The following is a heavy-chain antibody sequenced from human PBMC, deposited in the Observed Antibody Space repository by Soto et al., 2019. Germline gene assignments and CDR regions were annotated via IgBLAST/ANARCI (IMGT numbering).Heavy chain of an antibody. CDR3: AKDKIGYCSSTSCYRGMDV. J-gene: IGHJ6*02. V-gene: IGHV3-30*18. CDR2: ISYDGSNK. D-gene: IGHD2-2*01. Sequence: PGGSLRLSCAASGFTFSSYGMHWVRQAPGKGLEWVAVISYDGSNKYYADSVKGRFTISRDNSKNTLYLQMNSLRAEDTAVYYCAKDKIGYCSSTSCYRGMDVWGQGTKVTVSS. CDR1: GFTFSSYG.